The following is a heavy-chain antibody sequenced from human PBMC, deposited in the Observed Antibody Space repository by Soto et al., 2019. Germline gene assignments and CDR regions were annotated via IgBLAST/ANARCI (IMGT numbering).Heavy chain of an antibody. CDR3: ARDGRYSGSYGGYYFDY. CDR2: ISANTGNT. J-gene: IGHJ4*02. V-gene: IGHV1-18*01. Sequence: ASVKVCCKASGYTFTSYGISWVRQAPGQGLEWMGWISANTGNTNFAQKLQGRVTMTTDTSTSTAYMELRSLGSDDTAVYYCARDGRYSGSYGGYYFDYWGQGTLVTVS. CDR1: GYTFTSYG. D-gene: IGHD1-26*01.